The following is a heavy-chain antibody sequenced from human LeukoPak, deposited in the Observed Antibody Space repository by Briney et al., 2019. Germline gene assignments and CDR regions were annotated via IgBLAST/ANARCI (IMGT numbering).Heavy chain of an antibody. CDR1: GFTFSSYA. D-gene: IGHD6-6*01. Sequence: GGSLRLSCAASGFTFSSYAMHWVRQAPGKGLEYVSAISSNGGSTYYANSVKGRFTISRDNSKNTLYLQMGSLRAEDMAVYYCARASKLSSIAARRLDYWSQGTLVTVSS. CDR2: ISSNGGST. J-gene: IGHJ4*02. CDR3: ARASKLSSIAARRLDY. V-gene: IGHV3-64*01.